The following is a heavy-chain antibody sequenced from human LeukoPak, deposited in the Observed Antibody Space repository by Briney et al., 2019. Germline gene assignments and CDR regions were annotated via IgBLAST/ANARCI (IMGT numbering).Heavy chain of an antibody. D-gene: IGHD3-22*01. CDR3: ARDLRYYYDSSGYSYFDP. J-gene: IGHJ5*02. V-gene: IGHV1-69*05. CDR1: GGTFSSYA. Sequence: SVKVSCKASGGTFSSYAISWVRQAPGQGLEWMGRIIPIFGTANYAQKFQGRVTTTTDESTSTAYMELSSLRSEDTAMYYCARDLRYYYDSSGYSYFDPWGQGTLVTVSS. CDR2: IIPIFGTA.